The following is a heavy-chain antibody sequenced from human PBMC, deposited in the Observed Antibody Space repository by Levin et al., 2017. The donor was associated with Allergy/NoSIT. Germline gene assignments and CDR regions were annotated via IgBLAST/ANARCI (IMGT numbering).Heavy chain of an antibody. Sequence: ASVKVSCKASGYTFTGYYMHWVRQAPGQGLEWMGWINPNSGGTNYAQKFQGRVTMTRDTSISTAYMELSRLRSDDTAVYYCARSGSGYSSGWYDYWGQGTLVTVSS. CDR3: ARSGSGYSSGWYDY. V-gene: IGHV1-2*02. CDR2: INPNSGGT. D-gene: IGHD6-19*01. CDR1: GYTFTGYY. J-gene: IGHJ4*02.